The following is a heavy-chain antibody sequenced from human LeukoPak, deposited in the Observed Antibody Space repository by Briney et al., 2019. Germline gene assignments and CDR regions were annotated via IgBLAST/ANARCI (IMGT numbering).Heavy chain of an antibody. J-gene: IGHJ5*02. V-gene: IGHV4-39*01. D-gene: IGHD7-27*01. CDR2: ISYSGTN. Sequence: PSETLSLTCTVSGGSVSSSSYYWGWIRQPPGKGLEWIGSISYSGTNYNNPSLTSRVSISIDTSKNQISVKLTSVTAADTAMYYCASLGTLRSWGQGTLVTVSS. CDR1: GGSVSSSSYY. CDR3: ASLGTLRS.